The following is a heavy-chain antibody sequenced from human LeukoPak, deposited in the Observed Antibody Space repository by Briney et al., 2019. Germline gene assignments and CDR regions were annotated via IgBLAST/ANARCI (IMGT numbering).Heavy chain of an antibody. V-gene: IGHV5-51*01. CDR2: IYPGDSDT. J-gene: IGHJ6*02. D-gene: IGHD1-1*01. Sequence: GESLKISCNGSGYSFTSYWIGWVRQMPGKGLEWMEIIYPGDSDTRYSPSFQGQVTISADKSISTAYLQWSSLKASDTAMYYCARLPGTTSYYYYGMDVWGQGTTVTVSS. CDR3: ARLPGTTSYYYYGMDV. CDR1: GYSFTSYW.